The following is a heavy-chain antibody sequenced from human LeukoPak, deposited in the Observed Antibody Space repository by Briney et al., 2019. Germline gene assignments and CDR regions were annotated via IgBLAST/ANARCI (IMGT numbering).Heavy chain of an antibody. CDR2: IFTVFGTT. J-gene: IGHJ2*01. CDR1: GDTFSIYA. Sequence: ASVKVSCKASGDTFSIYALSWVRQAPGQGLEWMGGIFTVFGTTHYAKDLQGRVTITADKSTNTVYMELTSLRSEDTAIYYCARAKVSGYPTYWYFDLWGRGTLVTVSS. V-gene: IGHV1-69*06. D-gene: IGHD3-9*01. CDR3: ARAKVSGYPTYWYFDL.